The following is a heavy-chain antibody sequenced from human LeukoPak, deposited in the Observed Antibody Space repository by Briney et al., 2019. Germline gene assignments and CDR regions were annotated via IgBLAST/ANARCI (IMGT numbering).Heavy chain of an antibody. Sequence: SQTLSLTCTVSGGSISSGDYSWSWIRQPPGKGLEWIGYIYYSGSTYYNPSLKSRVTISVDTSKNQFSLKLSSVTAADTAVYYCARDLTEASSWYSQGPPYGMDVWGQGTTVTVSS. CDR2: IYYSGST. CDR1: GGSISSGDYS. V-gene: IGHV4-30-4*01. J-gene: IGHJ6*02. CDR3: ARDLTEASSWYSQGPPYGMDV. D-gene: IGHD6-13*01.